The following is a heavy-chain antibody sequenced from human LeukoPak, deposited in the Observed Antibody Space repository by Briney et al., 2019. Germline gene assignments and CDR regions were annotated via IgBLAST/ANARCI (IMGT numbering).Heavy chain of an antibody. CDR1: GVTVSSNY. J-gene: IGHJ4*02. CDR2: VYSGGST. CDR3: ARGYDYGDYIDY. D-gene: IGHD4-17*01. Sequence: PGGSLRLSCTVSGVTVSSNYMSWVRPAPGKGLGWVSVVYSGGSTYYADSVKGRFTISRDNSKNTLYLQMNRLRAEDTAVYYCARGYDYGDYIDYWGQGTLVTVSS. V-gene: IGHV3-53*01.